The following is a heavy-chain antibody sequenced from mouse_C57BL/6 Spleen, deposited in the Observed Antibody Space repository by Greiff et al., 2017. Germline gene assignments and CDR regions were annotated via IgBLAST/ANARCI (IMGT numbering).Heavy chain of an antibody. Sequence: VKLQESGAELVRPGASVTLSCKASGYTFTDYEMHWVKQTPVHGLEWIGAIDPETGGTAYNQKFKGKAILTADKSSSTAYMELRSLTSEDSAVYYCTRRVLITTVVATDWYFDVWGTGTTVTVSS. CDR1: GYTFTDYE. CDR3: TRRVLITTVVATDWYFDV. V-gene: IGHV1-15*01. CDR2: IDPETGGT. D-gene: IGHD1-1*01. J-gene: IGHJ1*03.